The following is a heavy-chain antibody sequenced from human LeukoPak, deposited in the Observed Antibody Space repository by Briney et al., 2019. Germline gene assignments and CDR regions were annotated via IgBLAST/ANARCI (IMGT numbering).Heavy chain of an antibody. CDR2: IYYSGST. Sequence: SQTLSLTCTVSGGSISSGSYYWGWIRQPPGTGLEWIGSIYYSGSTYYNPFLKSRVTISVDTSKNQFSLKLSSVTAADTAVYYCASDTWELLGYWGQGTLVTVSS. CDR1: GGSISSGSYY. V-gene: IGHV4-39*07. D-gene: IGHD1-26*01. J-gene: IGHJ4*02. CDR3: ASDTWELLGY.